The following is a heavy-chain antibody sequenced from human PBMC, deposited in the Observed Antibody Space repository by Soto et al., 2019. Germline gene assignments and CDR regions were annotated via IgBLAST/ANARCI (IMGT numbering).Heavy chain of an antibody. V-gene: IGHV4-59*01. Sequence: SETLSLTCTVSGGSISSYYWSWIRQPPGKGLEWIGYIYYSGSTNYNPSLKSRVTISVDTSKNQFSLKLSSVTAADTAVYYCARDPDYDDAFDIWGQGTMVPVSS. J-gene: IGHJ3*02. CDR1: GGSISSYY. CDR3: ARDPDYDDAFDI. D-gene: IGHD4-17*01. CDR2: IYYSGST.